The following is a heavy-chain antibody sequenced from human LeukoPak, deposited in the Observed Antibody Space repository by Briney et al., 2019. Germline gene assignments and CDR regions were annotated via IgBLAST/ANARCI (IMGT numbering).Heavy chain of an antibody. CDR2: IYPGDSDT. V-gene: IGHV5-51*01. J-gene: IGHJ4*02. CDR3: ARRNRYSSGWFYFDS. CDR1: GYSFTRYW. Sequence: GESLKISCKGSGYSFTRYWIGWVRQMPGKGLEWMGIIYPGDSDTKYSPSFQGQVTISADKSINTAYLQWSSLKASDTAIYYCARRNRYSSGWFYFDSWGQGTLVTVSS. D-gene: IGHD6-19*01.